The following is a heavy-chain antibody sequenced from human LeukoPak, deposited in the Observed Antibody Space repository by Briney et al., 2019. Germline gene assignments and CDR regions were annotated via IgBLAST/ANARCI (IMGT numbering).Heavy chain of an antibody. J-gene: IGHJ6*02. Sequence: TSVKVSCKASGYTFTSYGISWVRQAPGQGLEWMGWISAYNGNTNYAQKLQGRVTMTTDTSTSTAYMDLRSLRSDDTAVYYCARDPHDAYSSSWSKYYYYYYGMDVWGQGTTVTVSS. D-gene: IGHD6-13*01. CDR3: ARDPHDAYSSSWSKYYYYYYGMDV. CDR2: ISAYNGNT. V-gene: IGHV1-18*01. CDR1: GYTFTSYG.